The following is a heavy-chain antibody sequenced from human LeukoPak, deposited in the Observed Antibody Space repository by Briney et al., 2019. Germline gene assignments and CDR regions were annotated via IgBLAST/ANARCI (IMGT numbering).Heavy chain of an antibody. CDR3: ARDSPDYYGSGSYYMGVSCYMDV. V-gene: IGHV1-24*01. Sequence: GASVKVSCKVSGYTLTELSMYWVRQAPGKGLEWMGGFDPEDGETIYAQKFQGRVTMTRDTSISTAYMELSRLRSDDTAVYYCARDSPDYYGSGSYYMGVSCYMDVWGKGTTVTVSS. D-gene: IGHD3-10*01. CDR2: FDPEDGET. J-gene: IGHJ6*03. CDR1: GYTLTELS.